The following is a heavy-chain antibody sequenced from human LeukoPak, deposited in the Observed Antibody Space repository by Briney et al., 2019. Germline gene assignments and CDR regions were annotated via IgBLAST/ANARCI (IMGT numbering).Heavy chain of an antibody. CDR1: GYTFTSYG. Sequence: GASVKVSCKASGYTFTSYGISWVRQAPGQGLEWMGWINPNSGGTNYAQKFQGRVTMTRDTSISTAYMELSRLRSDDTAVYYCARDPTFYDYVWGSYRSNWFDPWGQGTLVTVSS. D-gene: IGHD3-16*02. CDR2: INPNSGGT. V-gene: IGHV1-2*02. CDR3: ARDPTFYDYVWGSYRSNWFDP. J-gene: IGHJ5*02.